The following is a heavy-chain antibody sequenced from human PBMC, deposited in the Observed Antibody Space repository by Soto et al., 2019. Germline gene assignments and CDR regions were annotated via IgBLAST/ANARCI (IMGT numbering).Heavy chain of an antibody. Sequence: PSETLSLTCAVSGGSISSGGYSWSWIRQPPGKGLEWIGYIYHSGSTYYNPSLKSRVTISVDRSKNQFSLKLSSVTAADTAVYYCARENYGDYSRWFDPWGPGTLVTVSS. V-gene: IGHV4-30-2*01. CDR1: GGSISSGGYS. D-gene: IGHD4-17*01. J-gene: IGHJ5*02. CDR2: IYHSGST. CDR3: ARENYGDYSRWFDP.